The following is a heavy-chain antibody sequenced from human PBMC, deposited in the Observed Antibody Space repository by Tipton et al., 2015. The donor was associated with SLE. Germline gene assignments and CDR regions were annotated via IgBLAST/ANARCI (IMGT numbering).Heavy chain of an antibody. D-gene: IGHD1-14*01. CDR2: IKSKTDGGTT. CDR3: TTENLGTFEPPAVPRYYFDY. Sequence: SLRLSCAASGFTFSNAWMNWVRQAPGRGLEWVGRIKSKTDGGTTDYAAPVKGRFTISRDDSKNSLYLQMNSLKTEDTAVYYCTTENLGTFEPPAVPRYYFDYWGQGTLVTFSS. J-gene: IGHJ4*02. CDR1: GFTFSNAW. V-gene: IGHV3-15*01.